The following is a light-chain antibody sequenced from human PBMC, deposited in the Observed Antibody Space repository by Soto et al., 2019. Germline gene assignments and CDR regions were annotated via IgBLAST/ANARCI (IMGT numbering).Light chain of an antibody. Sequence: AIPLTQSPSSLSASVGDRVTITCRASQGISSALAWYQQKPGKSPNLLIYDVSSLESGVPSRFSGSGSGTDFTFTISSLQPEDFATYYCQQFNTYPALTFGGGTKVEIK. CDR3: QQFNTYPALT. CDR1: QGISSA. CDR2: DVS. J-gene: IGKJ4*01. V-gene: IGKV1-13*02.